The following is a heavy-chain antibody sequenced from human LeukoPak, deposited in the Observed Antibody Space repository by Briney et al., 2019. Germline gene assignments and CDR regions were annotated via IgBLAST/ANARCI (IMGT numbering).Heavy chain of an antibody. J-gene: IGHJ4*02. Sequence: GGSLRLSCAASGFTFSSYSMNWVRQAPGKGLEWVSYISSSSSTIYYADSVKGRFTISRDNSKNTLYLQMNSLRAEDTAVYYCARHQQAEMDYWGQGTLVTVSS. CDR3: ARHQQAEMDY. V-gene: IGHV3-48*01. CDR1: GFTFSSYS. D-gene: IGHD2-2*01. CDR2: ISSSSSTI.